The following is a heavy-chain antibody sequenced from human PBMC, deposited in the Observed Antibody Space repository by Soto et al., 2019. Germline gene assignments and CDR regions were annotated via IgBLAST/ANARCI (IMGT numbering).Heavy chain of an antibody. V-gene: IGHV1-3*01. CDR1: GYTFSNYG. D-gene: IGHD6-19*01. CDR3: ARSGYSSGWYHWYVDF. J-gene: IGHJ2*01. Sequence: QVHLVQSGAEVKKPGASVKVSCKASGYTFSNYGIHWVRQAPGQRREWMGWINAGNGNTMYSEKFQGRVTITRDTSASTAYMDLSSLRSEDTAVYYCARSGYSSGWYHWYVDFGGRGTLVTVSS. CDR2: INAGNGNT.